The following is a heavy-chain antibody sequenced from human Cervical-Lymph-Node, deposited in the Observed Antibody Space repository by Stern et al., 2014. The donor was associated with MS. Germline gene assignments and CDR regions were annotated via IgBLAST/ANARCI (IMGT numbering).Heavy chain of an antibody. CDR2: ISGSGGST. Sequence: EVQLEESGGGLVQPGGSLRLSCAASGFTFSSYAMRWVRQAPGKGLEWVSAISGSGGSTYYADSVKGRFTISRDNSKNTLYLQMNSLRAEDTAVYYCAKDRYSSSVVPNWFDPWGQGTLVTVSS. D-gene: IGHD6-13*01. CDR3: AKDRYSSSVVPNWFDP. CDR1: GFTFSSYA. V-gene: IGHV3-23*04. J-gene: IGHJ5*02.